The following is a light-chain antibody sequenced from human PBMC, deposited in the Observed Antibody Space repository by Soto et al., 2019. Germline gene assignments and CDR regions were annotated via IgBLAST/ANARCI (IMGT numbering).Light chain of an antibody. CDR1: QSVSSN. CDR3: QQYNKWRT. V-gene: IGKV3-15*01. Sequence: EIVMTHSPATLSVSPWERATLSCRASQSVSSNLAWYQQKPGQAPRLLIYGASTRATGIPARFSGSGSGKEFTLTISSLQSEDFAVYYCQQYNKWRTFGQGTKVDIK. CDR2: GAS. J-gene: IGKJ1*01.